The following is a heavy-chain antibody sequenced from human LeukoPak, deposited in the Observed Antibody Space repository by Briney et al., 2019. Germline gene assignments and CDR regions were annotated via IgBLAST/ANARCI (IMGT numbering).Heavy chain of an antibody. Sequence: PSETLSLTCTVSGGSISSSSYYWGWIRQPPGKGLEWIGSIYYSGCTYYNPSLKSRVTISVDTSKNQFSLKLSSVTAADTAVYYCARGGSYFPDWFDPWGQGTLVTVSS. J-gene: IGHJ5*02. CDR3: ARGGSYFPDWFDP. D-gene: IGHD1-26*01. V-gene: IGHV4-39*07. CDR1: GGSISSSSYY. CDR2: IYYSGCT.